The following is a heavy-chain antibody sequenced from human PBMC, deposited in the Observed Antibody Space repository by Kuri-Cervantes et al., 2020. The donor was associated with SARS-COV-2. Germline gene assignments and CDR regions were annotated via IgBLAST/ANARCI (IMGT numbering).Heavy chain of an antibody. D-gene: IGHD1-26*01. CDR2: IYYSGST. CDR3: ARDRWDDYIDY. Sequence: ESLKISCTVSGGSISTYYWSWIRQPPGKGLEWIGSIYYSGSTNYNPSLKRRVTISVDTSKNQFSLKLSSVTAADTAVYYCARDRWDDYIDYWGQGTLVTVSS. CDR1: GGSISTYY. J-gene: IGHJ4*02. V-gene: IGHV4-59*01.